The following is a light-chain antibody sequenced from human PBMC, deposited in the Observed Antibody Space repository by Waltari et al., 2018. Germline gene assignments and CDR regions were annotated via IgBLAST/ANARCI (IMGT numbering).Light chain of an antibody. J-gene: IGKJ2*03. CDR1: QSVSSIY. CDR2: GAS. Sequence: EIVLTQSPGTLSLSPGERATLSCRASQSVSSIYLAWYQQKPGQPPRLLIYGASSRATGISDRFSGSGSGTDFTLTISRLEPEDFAVYYCQQYGSSPPYSFGQGTKLEIK. CDR3: QQYGSSPPYS. V-gene: IGKV3-20*01.